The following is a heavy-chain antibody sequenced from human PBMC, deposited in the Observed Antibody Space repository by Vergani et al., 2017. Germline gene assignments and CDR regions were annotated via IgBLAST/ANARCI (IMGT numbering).Heavy chain of an antibody. D-gene: IGHD2-15*01. CDR3: AKVAVGTGWYFDL. V-gene: IGHV4-59*01. CDR2: IYDRGTT. CDR1: GGSISSYY. Sequence: QVQLPESGPGLVKPSETLSLTCTVSGGSISSYYWSWIRQPPGKGLEWIANIYDRGTTNYNPSVNSRVTISVDTSKNQFSLKLSSVTAADTAVYYCAKVAVGTGWYFDLWGRGTLVTVSS. J-gene: IGHJ2*01.